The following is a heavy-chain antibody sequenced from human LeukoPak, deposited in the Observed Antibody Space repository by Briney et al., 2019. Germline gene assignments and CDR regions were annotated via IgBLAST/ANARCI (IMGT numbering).Heavy chain of an antibody. V-gene: IGHV1-2*02. Sequence: ASVKVSCKASGYTFTGYYMHWVRQAPGQGLEWMGWINPNSGGTNYAQKFQGRVTMTRDTSISTAYMELSRLRSDGTAVYYCAREGVGTPNWFDPWGQGTLVTVSS. CDR2: INPNSGGT. J-gene: IGHJ5*02. D-gene: IGHD2-15*01. CDR1: GYTFTGYY. CDR3: AREGVGTPNWFDP.